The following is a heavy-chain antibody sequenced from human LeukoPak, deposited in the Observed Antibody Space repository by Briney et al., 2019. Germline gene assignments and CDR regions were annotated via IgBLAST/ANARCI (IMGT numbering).Heavy chain of an antibody. CDR3: ARQAAAGTYYYYYLDV. CDR2: IYYSGST. Sequence: SETLSLTCTVSGGSFSSSSYYWGWIRQPPGKGLEWIGSIYYSGSTYYNPSLKSRVTISVDTSKNQFSLKLSSVTAADTAVYYCARQAAAGTYYYYYLDVWGKGTTVTVSS. CDR1: GGSFSSSSYY. D-gene: IGHD6-13*01. V-gene: IGHV4-39*01. J-gene: IGHJ6*03.